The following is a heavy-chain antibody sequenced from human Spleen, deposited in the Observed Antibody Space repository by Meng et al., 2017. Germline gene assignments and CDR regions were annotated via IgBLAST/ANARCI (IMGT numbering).Heavy chain of an antibody. V-gene: IGHV3-11*01. CDR1: GFIFSDYY. CDR2: IGPDSDAI. D-gene: IGHD4-17*01. J-gene: IGHJ6*02. Sequence: GESLKISCAASGFIFSDYYMTWVRQAPGEGLEWISYIGPDSDAIYYADSVKGRFTISRDNTNNSVYLQMNSLRAGDTGLYYCARDWYRDNYYYGMDVWGQGTMVTVSS. CDR3: ARDWYRDNYYYGMDV.